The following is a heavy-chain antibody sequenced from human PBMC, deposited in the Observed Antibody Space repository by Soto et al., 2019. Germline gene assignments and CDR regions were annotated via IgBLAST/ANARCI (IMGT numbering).Heavy chain of an antibody. V-gene: IGHV3-23*01. J-gene: IGHJ4*02. CDR1: GFRFSSNA. CDR3: AKENGFQFVNFGASGFDY. CDR2: ISGSGSST. Sequence: EVQLLESGGGLVQPGGSLRLSCAASGFRFSSNAMSWVRQAPGKGLEWVSIISGSGSSTYYPDSLKGRFTISRDNSKNMVYLEMNYLRAEDTAVYYCAKENGFQFVNFGASGFDYWGQGSLVSVSS. D-gene: IGHD6-6*01.